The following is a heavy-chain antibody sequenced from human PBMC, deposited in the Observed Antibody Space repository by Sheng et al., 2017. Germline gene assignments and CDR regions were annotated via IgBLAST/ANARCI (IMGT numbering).Heavy chain of an antibody. CDR1: GFTFSSYE. D-gene: IGHD3-22*01. CDR3: ARVERDSSGYYLGY. Sequence: EVQLVESGGGLVQPGGSLRLSCAASGFTFSSYEMNWVRQAPGKGLEWVSYISSSGSTIYYADSVKGRFTISRDNAKNSLYLQMNSLRAEDTAVYYCARVERDSSGYYLGYWGQGTLVTVSS. J-gene: IGHJ4*02. CDR2: ISSSGSTI. V-gene: IGHV3-48*03.